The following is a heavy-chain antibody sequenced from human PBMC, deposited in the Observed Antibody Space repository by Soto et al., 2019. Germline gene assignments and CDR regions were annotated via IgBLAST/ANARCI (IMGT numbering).Heavy chain of an antibody. Sequence: PGGSLRLSCVASGFTFSDYYASWIRQAPGKGLEWVSSITTSSHYPTYADSVKGRFTISRDNAKNSLYLQMNSLRAEDTAVYYCARNPIIAAAGNYFDYWGQGTLVTVSS. CDR3: ARNPIIAAAGNYFDY. D-gene: IGHD6-13*01. CDR1: GFTFSDYY. V-gene: IGHV3-11*06. J-gene: IGHJ4*02. CDR2: ITTSSHYP.